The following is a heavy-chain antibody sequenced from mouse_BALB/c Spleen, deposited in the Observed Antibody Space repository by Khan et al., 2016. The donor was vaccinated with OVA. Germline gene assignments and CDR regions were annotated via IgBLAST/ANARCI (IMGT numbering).Heavy chain of an antibody. J-gene: IGHJ3*01. V-gene: IGHV1-5*01. CDR3: TRGGYSSFAY. CDR1: GYTFTSYL. D-gene: IGHD1-3*01. CDR2: IFPGNNDT. Sequence: VRLQQSGTVLARPGASVKMSCKASGYTFTSYLIHWVKQRPGQGLEWIGDIFPGNNDTRYNQQFKDKAKLTAGTSASTAYMDLSSLTNEDSAVDYCTRGGYSSFAYWGQGTLVTVSA.